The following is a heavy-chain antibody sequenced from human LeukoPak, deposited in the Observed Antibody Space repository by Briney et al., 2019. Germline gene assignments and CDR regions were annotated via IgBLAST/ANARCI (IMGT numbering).Heavy chain of an antibody. J-gene: IGHJ4*02. CDR2: IIPILAIT. CDR1: GGTFSSYA. V-gene: IGHV1-69*04. CDR3: ASGYCSGDCFTLFDY. Sequence: SVKVSCKASGGTFSSYAISWVRQASGHGLEWIGRIIPILAITHYAQRFEGRVTITADESATTVYMELSSLRSDDTAVYYCASGYCSGDCFTLFDYWGQGTLVTVSS. D-gene: IGHD2-21*02.